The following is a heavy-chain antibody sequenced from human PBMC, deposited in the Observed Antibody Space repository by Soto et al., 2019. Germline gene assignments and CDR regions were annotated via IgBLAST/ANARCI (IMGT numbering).Heavy chain of an antibody. CDR1: GYTFTSYD. D-gene: IGHD6-13*01. CDR2: MNPNSGNT. CDR3: ARERSAAGTGWFDP. V-gene: IGHV1-8*01. Sequence: QVQLVQSGAEVKKPGASVKVSCKASGYTFTSYDINWVRQATGQGLEWMGWMNPNSGNTGYAQKFQGRVTMTRNTSISTAYMELSRLRSEDKAVYYCARERSAAGTGWFDPWGQGTLVTVSS. J-gene: IGHJ5*02.